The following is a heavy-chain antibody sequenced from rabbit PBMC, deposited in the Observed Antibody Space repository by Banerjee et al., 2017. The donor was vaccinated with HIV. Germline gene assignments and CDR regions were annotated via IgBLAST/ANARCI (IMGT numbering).Heavy chain of an antibody. J-gene: IGHJ4*01. CDR1: GIDFSSYYY. Sequence: QQQLEESGGGLVKPGGTLTLTCKASGIDFSSYYYMCWVRQAPGKGLEWIACIYAGSSGKTYYASWAKGRFTISKTSSTTVTLQMTSLTAADSATYFCARDSVAGGYPDYFILWGPGPLVTVS. CDR2: IYAGSSGKT. V-gene: IGHV1S45*01. D-gene: IGHD1-1*01. CDR3: ARDSVAGGYPDYFIL.